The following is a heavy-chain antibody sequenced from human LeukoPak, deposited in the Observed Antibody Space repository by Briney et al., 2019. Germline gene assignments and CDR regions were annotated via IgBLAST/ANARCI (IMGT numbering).Heavy chain of an antibody. CDR2: IYTSGST. D-gene: IGHD6-13*01. CDR1: GGSFSGYY. Sequence: SETLSLTCAVYGGSFSGYYWSWLRQPPGKGLEWIGRIYTSGSTNYNPSLTSRVTMSVDTSKNQYSLTLRSVAAADTAVYYCAREYSSSWYGDYYYYYMDVWGKGTTVTISS. J-gene: IGHJ6*03. CDR3: AREYSSSWYGDYYYYYMDV. V-gene: IGHV4-59*10.